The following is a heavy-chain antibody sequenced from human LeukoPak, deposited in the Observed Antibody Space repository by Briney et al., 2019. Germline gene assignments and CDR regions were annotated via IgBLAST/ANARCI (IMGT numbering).Heavy chain of an antibody. D-gene: IGHD6-13*01. CDR3: ARDHSSSWSLGWFDP. CDR1: GGTFSSYA. V-gene: IGHV1-69*04. Sequence: SVKVSCKASGGTFSSYAISWVRQASGQGLEWMGRIIPILGIANYAQKFQGRVTITADKSTSTAYMELSSLRSEDTAVYYCARDHSSSWSLGWFDPWGQGTLVTVSS. J-gene: IGHJ5*02. CDR2: IIPILGIA.